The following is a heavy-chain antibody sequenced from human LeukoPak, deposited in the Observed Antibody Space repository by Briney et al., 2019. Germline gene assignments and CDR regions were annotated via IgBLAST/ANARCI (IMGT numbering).Heavy chain of an antibody. D-gene: IGHD5-12*01. CDR3: ARGDGYNFDY. CDR1: GGSFSGYY. CDR2: INHSGST. J-gene: IGHJ4*02. Sequence: SETLSLTCAVYGGSFSGYYWSWIRQPPGKGLEWIGEINHSGSTNYNPSLKSRVTISVDRSKNQFSLKLSSVTAADTAVYYCARGDGYNFDYWGQGTLVTVSS. V-gene: IGHV4-34*01.